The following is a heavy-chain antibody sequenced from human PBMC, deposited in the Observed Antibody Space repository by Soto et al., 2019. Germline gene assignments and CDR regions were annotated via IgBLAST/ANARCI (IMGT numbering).Heavy chain of an antibody. CDR1: GFTVSTKY. D-gene: IGHD3-16*01. J-gene: IGHJ4*02. Sequence: VQLVESGGGLVQPGGSLRLSCAASGFTVSTKYMSWVRQAPGKGLEWVSVIYSGGSTFYADSVRGRSTISRDNSKNTVNLQMNSLRAEDTAVYYCARDPWAADYWGQGTLVTVSS. CDR3: ARDPWAADY. V-gene: IGHV3-66*01. CDR2: IYSGGST.